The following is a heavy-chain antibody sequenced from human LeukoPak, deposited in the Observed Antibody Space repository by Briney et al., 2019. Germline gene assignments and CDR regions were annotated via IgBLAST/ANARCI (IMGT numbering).Heavy chain of an antibody. CDR1: GFTFSNYG. CDR3: AKDDERFDY. V-gene: IGHV3-23*01. D-gene: IGHD5-24*01. CDR2: ISGSGGST. J-gene: IGHJ4*02. Sequence: GGSLRLSCAASGFTFSNYGMSWVRQAPGKGLEWVSAISGSGGSTYYADSVKGRVTISRGNSKNTLYLQMNSLRAEDTAVYYCAKDDERFDYWGQGTLVTVSS.